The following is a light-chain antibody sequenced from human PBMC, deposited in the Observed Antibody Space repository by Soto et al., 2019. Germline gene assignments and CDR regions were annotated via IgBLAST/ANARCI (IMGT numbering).Light chain of an antibody. CDR2: WAS. Sequence: DIVMTQSPDSLAVSLGERATINCKSSQSVFYSGNNRNYLAWYQQKPGQPPKLLIYWASARESGVPDRFSGSGSGTDFTLTISSLQAEDVAVYYCQQYYSTPPLTFGGGTKVEIK. CDR3: QQYYSTPPLT. CDR1: QSVFYSGNNRNY. V-gene: IGKV4-1*01. J-gene: IGKJ4*01.